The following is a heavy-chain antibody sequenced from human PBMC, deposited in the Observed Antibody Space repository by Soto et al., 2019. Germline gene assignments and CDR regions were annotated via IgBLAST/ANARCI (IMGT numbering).Heavy chain of an antibody. CDR2: INPNSGGT. Sequence: QVQLVQSGAEVKKPGASVKVSCKASGYTFTGYYMHWVRQAPGQGLEWMGWINPNSGGTNYAQKFQGRVTMTRDTSIITAYMELSRLRSDDTXXXXCARAPIGKDPGWFDPWGQGTLVTVXS. J-gene: IGHJ5*02. CDR1: GYTFTGYY. V-gene: IGHV1-2*02. CDR3: ARAPIGKDPGWFDP. D-gene: IGHD1-1*01.